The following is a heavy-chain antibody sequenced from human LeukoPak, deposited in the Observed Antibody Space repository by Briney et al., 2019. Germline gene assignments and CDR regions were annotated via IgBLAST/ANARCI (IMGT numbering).Heavy chain of an antibody. V-gene: IGHV3-48*01. Sequence: GGSLRLSCSASGFTFRSYRMNWVRQAPGKGLEWVSYISSSSSTIYYADSVKGRFTISRDSAKNSLYLQMNSLRAEDTAVYYCARANLGFDPWGQGTLVTVSS. J-gene: IGHJ5*02. CDR2: ISSSSSTI. CDR1: GFTFRSYR. CDR3: ARANLGFDP.